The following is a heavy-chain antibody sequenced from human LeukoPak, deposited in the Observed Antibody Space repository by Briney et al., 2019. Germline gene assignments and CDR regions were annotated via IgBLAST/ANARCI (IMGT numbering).Heavy chain of an antibody. CDR1: GFTFSSYA. CDR3: AKARGYGSGSYFDY. V-gene: IGHV3-23*01. J-gene: IGHJ4*02. CDR2: ISGSGGST. Sequence: GGSLRLSCAASGFTFSSYAMSWDRQAPGKGLEGVSDISGSGGSTYYADSVKGRFTISRDNSKNTLYLQMNSLRAEDTAVYYCAKARGYGSGSYFDYWGQGTLVTVSS. D-gene: IGHD3-10*01.